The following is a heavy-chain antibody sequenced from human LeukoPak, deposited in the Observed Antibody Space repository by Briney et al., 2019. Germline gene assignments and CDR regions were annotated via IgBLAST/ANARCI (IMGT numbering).Heavy chain of an antibody. Sequence: NPSETLSLTCTVSGDSITSYYWSWIRQPAGKGLEWIGRIYYSGSTNYNPSLKSRVTISVDTSKNQFSLKLSSVTAADTAVYYCASYSSGWFGYWGQGTLVTVSS. CDR3: ASYSSGWFGY. D-gene: IGHD6-19*01. CDR1: GDSITSYY. J-gene: IGHJ4*02. CDR2: IYYSGST. V-gene: IGHV4-4*07.